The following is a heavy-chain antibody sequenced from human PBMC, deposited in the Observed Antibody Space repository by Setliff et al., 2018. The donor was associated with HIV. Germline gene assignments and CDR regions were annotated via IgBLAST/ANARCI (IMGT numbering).Heavy chain of an antibody. CDR3: ARLTYCGPNCQSVGIGRAAFDI. D-gene: IGHD2-21*01. Sequence: PSETLSLTCAVSGYSISIGYYWGWIRQPPGKGLEWIGNIYHSGSTYYNPSLKSRVTISVDTSKNRFSLKLSSVTAADTAVYYCARLTYCGPNCQSVGIGRAAFDIWGQGTRVTVSS. J-gene: IGHJ3*02. V-gene: IGHV4-38-2*01. CDR2: IYHSGST. CDR1: GYSISIGYY.